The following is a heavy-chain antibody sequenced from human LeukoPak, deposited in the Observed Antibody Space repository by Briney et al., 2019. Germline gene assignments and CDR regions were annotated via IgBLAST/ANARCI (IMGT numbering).Heavy chain of an antibody. CDR2: IYPGDSDT. Sequence: GESLKISCQGSGYTFTSHWIGWVRQMPGKGLEWMGIIYPGDSDTKYSPSFRGQVTMSDDKSVSTAYLQWSSLKASDTATYYCVRLATLTTTDYWGQGTLVTVSS. D-gene: IGHD2-15*01. J-gene: IGHJ4*02. V-gene: IGHV5-51*01. CDR1: GYTFTSHW. CDR3: VRLATLTTTDY.